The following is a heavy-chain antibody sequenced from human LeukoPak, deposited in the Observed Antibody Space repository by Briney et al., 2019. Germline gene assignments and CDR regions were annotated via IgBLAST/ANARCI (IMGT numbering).Heavy chain of an antibody. CDR2: IYTSGST. D-gene: IGHD6-19*01. V-gene: IGHV4-4*07. CDR3: ARHFRYSSGWYSELFDY. Sequence: PSETLSLTCTVSGGSISSYYWSWIRQPAGKGLEWIGRIYTSGSTNYNPSLKSRVTISVDTSKNQFSLKPSSVTAADTAVYYCARHFRYSSGWYSELFDYWGQGTLVTVSS. J-gene: IGHJ4*02. CDR1: GGSISSYY.